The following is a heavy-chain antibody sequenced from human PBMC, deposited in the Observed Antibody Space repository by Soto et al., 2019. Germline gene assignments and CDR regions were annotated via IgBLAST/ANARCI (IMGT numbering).Heavy chain of an antibody. CDR2: IKQDGREK. Sequence: EVQLVESGGDLVQPGGSLRLSCAASGFSFSSYWMTWVRQAPGKGLEWVANIKQDGREKYYVASVKGRFTISRDNGKNLVYLQMDSLTPHDTAVYYYAGDGVRNGAYNGWLDPWGQGTLVTVSS. CDR1: GFSFSSYW. J-gene: IGHJ5*02. V-gene: IGHV3-7*03. D-gene: IGHD3-16*01. CDR3: AGDGVRNGAYNGWLDP.